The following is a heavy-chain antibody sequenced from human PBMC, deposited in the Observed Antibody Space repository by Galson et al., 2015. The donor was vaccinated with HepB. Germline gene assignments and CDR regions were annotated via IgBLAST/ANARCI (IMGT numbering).Heavy chain of an antibody. CDR3: ARDDNYDILTGYYPHAFDI. Sequence: SLRLSCAASGFTFSTYSMNWVRQAPGKGLEWVSYIRSSSGTIYYADSVKGRFTISRDNAKNSLYLQMSSLRDEDTAVYYCARDDNYDILTGYYPHAFDIWGQGTVVTVSS. D-gene: IGHD3-9*01. J-gene: IGHJ3*02. V-gene: IGHV3-48*02. CDR1: GFTFSTYS. CDR2: IRSSSGTI.